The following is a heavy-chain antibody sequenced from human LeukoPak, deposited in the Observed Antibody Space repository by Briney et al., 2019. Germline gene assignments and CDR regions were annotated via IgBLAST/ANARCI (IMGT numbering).Heavy chain of an antibody. CDR3: ARGLEYCSSTSCYRYYYYYYGMDV. J-gene: IGHJ6*02. CDR2: INPSGGST. D-gene: IGHD2-2*01. Sequence: ASVKVSCKASGYTFTSYYTHWVRQAPGQGLEWMGIINPSGGSTSYAQKFQGRVTMTRDTSTSTVYMELSSLRSEDTAVYYCARGLEYCSSTSCYRYYYYYYGMDVWGQGTTVTVSS. CDR1: GYTFTSYY. V-gene: IGHV1-46*01.